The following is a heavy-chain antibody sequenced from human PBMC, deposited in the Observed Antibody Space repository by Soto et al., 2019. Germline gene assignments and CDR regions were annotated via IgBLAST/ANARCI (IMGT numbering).Heavy chain of an antibody. Sequence: SETLSLTCSVSGGSVTNINYFWAWIRQSPGKGLEWIANIYYTGTTFYNPSLRSRVSMTIDASKNRFSLNLSSVTASDTALYYCERHEYVSISYDLLDVWGRGTMVTVSS. CDR2: IYYTGTT. J-gene: IGHJ3*01. CDR3: ERHEYVSISYDLLDV. V-gene: IGHV4-39*01. D-gene: IGHD3-16*01. CDR1: GGSVTNINYF.